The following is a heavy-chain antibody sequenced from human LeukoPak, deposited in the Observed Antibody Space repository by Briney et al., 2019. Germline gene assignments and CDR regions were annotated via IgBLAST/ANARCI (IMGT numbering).Heavy chain of an antibody. CDR1: GFTFSSYG. J-gene: IGHJ4*02. CDR2: ISYDGNNK. D-gene: IGHD6-19*01. Sequence: GGSLRLSCAASGFTFSSYGMHWVRRAPGKGLEWVAVISYDGNNKYSADSVEGRFTISRDNSKNTLCLQMNSLRVEDTAVYYCAKDPYSSGWYNYFDNWGQGTLVTVSS. V-gene: IGHV3-30*18. CDR3: AKDPYSSGWYNYFDN.